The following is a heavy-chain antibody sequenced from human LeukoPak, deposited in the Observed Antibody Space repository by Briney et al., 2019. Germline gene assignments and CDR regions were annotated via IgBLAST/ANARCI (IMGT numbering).Heavy chain of an antibody. CDR1: DGAISSYY. CDR2: IYYSGST. J-gene: IGHJ4*02. CDR3: ARDGRYFDY. V-gene: IGHV4-59*01. Sequence: SETLSLTCTVSDGAISSYYWSWIRQPPGKGLEWIGYIYYSGSTNYNPSLKSRVTISVDTSKNQFSLKLSSVTAADTAVYYCARDGRYFDYWGQGTLVTVSS. D-gene: IGHD1-26*01.